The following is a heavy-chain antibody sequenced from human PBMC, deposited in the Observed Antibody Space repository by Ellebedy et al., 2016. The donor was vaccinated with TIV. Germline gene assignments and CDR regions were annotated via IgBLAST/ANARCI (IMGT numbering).Heavy chain of an antibody. CDR1: GGSISSSSYY. Sequence: MPSETLSLTCTVSGGSISSSSYYWGWIRQPPGKGLEWIGSIYYSGSTYYNPSLKSRVTISVDTSKNQFSLKLSSVTAADTAVYYCARDHLRTAPGDYYYYGMDVWGQGTTVTVSS. CDR2: IYYSGST. J-gene: IGHJ6*02. CDR3: ARDHLRTAPGDYYYYGMDV. D-gene: IGHD2-2*01. V-gene: IGHV4-39*07.